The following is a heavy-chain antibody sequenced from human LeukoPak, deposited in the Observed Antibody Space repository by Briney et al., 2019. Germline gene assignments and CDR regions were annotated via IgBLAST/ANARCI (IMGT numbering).Heavy chain of an antibody. D-gene: IGHD6-13*01. CDR3: ARSDSSSRYGNDFDY. V-gene: IGHV5-51*01. J-gene: IGHJ4*02. Sequence: GESLKISCKGSGYSFTSYWIGWVRQMPGKGLEWMGIIYPGDSDTRYSPSFQGQVTISADKSISTAYLQWSSLKASDTAMYYCARSDSSSRYGNDFDYWGQGTLVTVSS. CDR1: GYSFTSYW. CDR2: IYPGDSDT.